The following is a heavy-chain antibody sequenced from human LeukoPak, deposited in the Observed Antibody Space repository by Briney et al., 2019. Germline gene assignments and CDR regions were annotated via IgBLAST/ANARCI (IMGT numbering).Heavy chain of an antibody. D-gene: IGHD2-21*02. CDR3: AKVGPPYCGGDCSSGYFDY. CDR2: ISYDGSNK. J-gene: IGHJ4*02. Sequence: GGSLRLSCAASGFTFSSYGMHWVRQAPGKGLEWVAVISYDGSNKYYADSVKGRFTISRENSKNTLYLQMNSLRAEDTAVYYCAKVGPPYCGGDCSSGYFDYWGQGTLVTVS. CDR1: GFTFSSYG. V-gene: IGHV3-30*18.